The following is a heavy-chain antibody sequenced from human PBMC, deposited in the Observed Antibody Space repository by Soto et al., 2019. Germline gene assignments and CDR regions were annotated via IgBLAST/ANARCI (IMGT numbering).Heavy chain of an antibody. D-gene: IGHD4-4*01. CDR1: SFYA. V-gene: IGHV1-69*01. CDR3: ASTPVTGRYSYYGMDA. Sequence: QVQPVQSGSEVKKPGSSVRVSCKTGSFYAVSWVRQAPGQGLEWMGGLIPVFDTPSYAQKFQGRVTITADESKSTAYMELSSLRSEDTALYYCASTPVTGRYSYYGMDAWDQGIAGTVSS. J-gene: IGHJ6*02. CDR2: LIPVFDTP.